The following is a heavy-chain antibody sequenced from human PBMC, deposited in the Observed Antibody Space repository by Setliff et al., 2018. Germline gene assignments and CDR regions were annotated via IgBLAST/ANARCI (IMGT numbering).Heavy chain of an antibody. CDR3: ARGTPRRSSGLDFDY. V-gene: IGHV4-4*07. CDR1: GGSISSYY. Sequence: SETLSLTCTVSGGSISSYYWSWIRQPAGKGLEWIGRIYTSGSTNYNPSLKSRVTMSVDTSKNQFSLKLSSVTSADTAVYYCARGTPRRSSGLDFDYWGQGTLVTVSS. J-gene: IGHJ4*02. CDR2: IYTSGST. D-gene: IGHD6-19*01.